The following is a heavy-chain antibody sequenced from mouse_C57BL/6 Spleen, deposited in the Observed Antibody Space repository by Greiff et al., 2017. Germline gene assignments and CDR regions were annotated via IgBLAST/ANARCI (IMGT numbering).Heavy chain of an antibody. V-gene: IGHV3-6*01. J-gene: IGHJ4*01. CDR2: ISYDGSN. CDR1: GYSITSGYY. CDR3: ARREDY. Sequence: EVHLVESGPGLVKPSQSLSLTCSVTGYSITSGYYWNWIRQFPGNKLEWMGYISYDGSNNYNPSLKNRISITRDTSKNQFFLKLNSVTTEDTATYYCARREDYWGQGTSVTVSS.